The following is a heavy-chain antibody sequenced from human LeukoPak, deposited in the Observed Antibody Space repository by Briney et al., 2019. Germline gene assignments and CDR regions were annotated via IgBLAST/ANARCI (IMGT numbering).Heavy chain of an antibody. CDR3: ARGLKFYDILTAYYTFPYFDY. J-gene: IGHJ4*02. CDR1: GGSLSSYY. Sequence: SETLSLTCTVSGGSLSSYYWTWIRQPPGKGLEWIGYIYYSGSTNYNPSLKSRVTISVDTSKNQFSLRLSSVTVADTAVYYCARGLKFYDILTAYYTFPYFDYWGQGALVTVSS. V-gene: IGHV4-59*01. CDR2: IYYSGST. D-gene: IGHD3-9*01.